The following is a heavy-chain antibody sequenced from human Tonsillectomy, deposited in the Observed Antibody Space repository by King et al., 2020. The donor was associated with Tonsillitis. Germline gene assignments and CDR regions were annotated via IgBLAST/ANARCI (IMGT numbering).Heavy chain of an antibody. D-gene: IGHD2-2*02. Sequence: VQLVESGGGLVKPGGSLRLSCAASGFTFSDYYMSWIRQAPGKGLEWVSYISSSGSTIYYADSVKGRLTISRDNAKKSLYLQMNSLRAEDTAVYYCARGRFCSSTSCYTRFLVNYWGQGTLVTVSS. CDR2: ISSSGSTI. V-gene: IGHV3-11*01. CDR3: ARGRFCSSTSCYTRFLVNY. J-gene: IGHJ4*02. CDR1: GFTFSDYY.